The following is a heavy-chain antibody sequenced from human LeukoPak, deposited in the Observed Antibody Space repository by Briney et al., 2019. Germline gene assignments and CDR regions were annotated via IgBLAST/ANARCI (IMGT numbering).Heavy chain of an antibody. D-gene: IGHD1-14*01. V-gene: IGHV4-59*08. J-gene: IGHJ5*02. CDR1: GGSISSYY. Sequence: SETLSLTCTVSGGSISSYYWSWIRQPPGKGLEWIGYIFFSGSTNYNPSLKSRVTISVDTSKNQFSLKLSSVTAADTAVYYCASLPYHSGFAPWGQGTLVTVSS. CDR2: IFFSGST. CDR3: ASLPYHSGFAP.